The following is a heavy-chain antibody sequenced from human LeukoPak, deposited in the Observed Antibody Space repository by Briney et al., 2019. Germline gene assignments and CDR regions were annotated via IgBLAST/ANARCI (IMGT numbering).Heavy chain of an antibody. D-gene: IGHD1-26*01. CDR2: ISSSSSTI. Sequence: GGSLRLSCAASGFTFSSYSMNWVRQAPGKGLEWVSYISSSSSTIYYADSVKGRFTISRDNAKNSLYLQMNSLRAEDTAVYYCARVIVGATKGGNWFDPWGQGTLVTVSS. V-gene: IGHV3-48*01. CDR1: GFTFSSYS. J-gene: IGHJ5*02. CDR3: ARVIVGATKGGNWFDP.